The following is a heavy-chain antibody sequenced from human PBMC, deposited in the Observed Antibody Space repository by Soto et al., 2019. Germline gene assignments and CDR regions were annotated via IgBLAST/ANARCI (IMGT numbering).Heavy chain of an antibody. V-gene: IGHV3-23*01. Sequence: GSLRLSCAASGFTFSSYAMSWVRQAPGKGLEWVSAISGSGGSTYYADSVKGRFTISRDNSKNTLYLQMNSLRAEDTAVYYCAKVPQSIAVAGYYFDYWGQGNLVTVSS. CDR2: ISGSGGST. D-gene: IGHD6-19*01. J-gene: IGHJ4*02. CDR3: AKVPQSIAVAGYYFDY. CDR1: GFTFSSYA.